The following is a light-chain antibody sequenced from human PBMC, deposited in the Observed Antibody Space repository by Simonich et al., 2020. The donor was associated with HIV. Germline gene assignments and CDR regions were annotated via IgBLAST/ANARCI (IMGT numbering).Light chain of an antibody. V-gene: IGLV2-23*01. CDR3: CSYAGSSTWV. J-gene: IGLJ3*02. Sequence: QSALTQPASVSGSPGQSITISCTGTSSDVGSYNLVSWSQQHPGKAPKLMIYVGSKRPSGVSNRFSGSKSGNTASLTISGLQAEDEADYYCCSYAGSSTWVFGGGTKLTVL. CDR1: SSDVGSYNL. CDR2: VGS.